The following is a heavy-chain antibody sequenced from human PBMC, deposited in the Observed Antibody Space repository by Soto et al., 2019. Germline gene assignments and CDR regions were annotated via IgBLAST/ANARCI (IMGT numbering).Heavy chain of an antibody. Sequence: QVQLVESGGGVVQPGRSLRLSCAASGFTFSSYGMHWVRQAPGKGLEWVAVIWYDGSNKYYADSVKGRFTISRDNSKNTRYLKLNSLRAEDTAVYYCARDRGGSYVDYWGQGTLVTVSS. D-gene: IGHD1-26*01. V-gene: IGHV3-33*01. CDR1: GFTFSSYG. CDR3: ARDRGGSYVDY. J-gene: IGHJ4*02. CDR2: IWYDGSNK.